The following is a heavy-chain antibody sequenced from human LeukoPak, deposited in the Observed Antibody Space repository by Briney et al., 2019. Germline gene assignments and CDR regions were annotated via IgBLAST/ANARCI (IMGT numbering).Heavy chain of an antibody. CDR1: GFNFRDHW. CDR2: IKNDGSET. D-gene: IGHD6-19*01. CDR3: VKNDGWFHLAP. J-gene: IGHJ5*02. V-gene: IGHV3-7*03. Sequence: HPGGSLRLSCAVSGFNFRDHWMDWVRQAPGKGLQWVGHIKNDGSETYYLDSLKGRFSISRDNTNNALYLQMNSLRVEDTAVYYCVKNDGWFHLAPWGQGTLVTVSS.